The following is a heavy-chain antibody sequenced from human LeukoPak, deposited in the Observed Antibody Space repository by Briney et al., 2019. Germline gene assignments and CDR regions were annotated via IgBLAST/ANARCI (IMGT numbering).Heavy chain of an antibody. D-gene: IGHD3-10*01. CDR3: ARVITMVRGVTNWFDP. CDR2: ISAYNGNT. V-gene: IGHV1-18*01. CDR1: GYTFTSYG. Sequence: ASVKVSCKASGYTFTSYGISWVRQAPGQGLEWMGWISAYNGNTNYAQKLQGRVTMTTDTSTSTAYMELRSLRSDDTAVYYCARVITMVRGVTNWFDPWDQGTLVTVSS. J-gene: IGHJ5*02.